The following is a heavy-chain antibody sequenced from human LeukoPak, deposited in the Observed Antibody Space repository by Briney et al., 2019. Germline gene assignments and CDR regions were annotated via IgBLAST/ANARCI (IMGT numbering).Heavy chain of an antibody. CDR2: IRYDGSNK. Sequence: GGCLRLSCAASGFTFSSYGMHWVRQAPGKGLEWVAFIRYDGSNKYYADSVKGRFTISRDNSKNTLYLQMNSLRAEDTAVYYCAEDIDDYSNYAGFSWGQGTLVTVSS. V-gene: IGHV3-30*02. CDR3: AEDIDDYSNYAGFS. J-gene: IGHJ4*02. D-gene: IGHD4-11*01. CDR1: GFTFSSYG.